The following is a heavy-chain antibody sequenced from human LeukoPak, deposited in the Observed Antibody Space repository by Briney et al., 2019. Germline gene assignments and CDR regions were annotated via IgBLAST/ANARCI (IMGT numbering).Heavy chain of an antibody. CDR2: IWYDGSKK. CDR3: ARLSGSALDY. Sequence: GGSLRLSCAASGFTFSSYAMHWVRQAPGKGLEWVAVIWYDGSKKYYTDPVKGRFTISRDNSKNTVDLQMNSLRAEDTAVYYCARLSGSALDYWGQGTLVTVSS. D-gene: IGHD3-10*01. CDR1: GFTFSSYA. V-gene: IGHV3-33*08. J-gene: IGHJ4*02.